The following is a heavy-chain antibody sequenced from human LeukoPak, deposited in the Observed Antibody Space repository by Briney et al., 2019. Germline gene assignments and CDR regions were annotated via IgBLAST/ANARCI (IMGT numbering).Heavy chain of an antibody. V-gene: IGHV4-59*01. J-gene: IGHJ4*02. CDR2: IYYSGST. CDR1: GGSISSYY. CDR3: ARGGSCYDSPFSY. D-gene: IGHD5-12*01. Sequence: SETLSLTCTVSGGSISSYYWSWIRQPPGKGLEWIGYIYYSGSTNYNPSLKSRVTISVDTSKNQFSLKLSSVTAADTAVYYCARGGSCYDSPFSYWGQGTLVTVSS.